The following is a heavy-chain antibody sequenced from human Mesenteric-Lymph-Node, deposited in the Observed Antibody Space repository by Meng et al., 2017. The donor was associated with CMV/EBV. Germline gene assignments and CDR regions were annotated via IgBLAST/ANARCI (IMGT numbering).Heavy chain of an antibody. Sequence: MHWGRQAPGQGLEWMGWINPNSGDTNYSQKFQGRVTLTRETSISTAYMELNSLTSDDTAVYYCARDGSLGYCSSASCYVGQRNWFDPWGQGTLVTVSS. CDR3: ARDGSLGYCSSASCYVGQRNWFDP. V-gene: IGHV1-2*02. J-gene: IGHJ5*02. CDR2: INPNSGDT. D-gene: IGHD2-2*01.